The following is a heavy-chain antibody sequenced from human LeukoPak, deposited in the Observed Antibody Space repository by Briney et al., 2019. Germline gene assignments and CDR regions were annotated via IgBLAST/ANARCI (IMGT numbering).Heavy chain of an antibody. Sequence: GGSLRLSCAASGITFSSYEMTWVRQVPGKGLEWLSKINYGGNRIQYADSVKGRFTTSRDDAKNSLYLQMNSLRAEDTAVYYCARDQASSSPLYYYYYYMDVWGKGTTVTVSS. V-gene: IGHV3-48*03. CDR1: GITFSSYE. CDR2: INYGGNRI. CDR3: ARDQASSSPLYYYYYYMDV. D-gene: IGHD6-6*01. J-gene: IGHJ6*03.